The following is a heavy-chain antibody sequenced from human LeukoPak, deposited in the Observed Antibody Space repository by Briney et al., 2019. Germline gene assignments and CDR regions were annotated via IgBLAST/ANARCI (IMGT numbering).Heavy chain of an antibody. J-gene: IGHJ4*02. CDR1: GFTFSNAW. CDR2: IKSKTDGGTT. D-gene: IGHD3-10*01. V-gene: IGHV3-15*01. Sequence: GGSLRLSCAASGFTFSNAWMSWVRQAPGKGLEWVGRIKSKTDGGTTDYAAPVKGRFTISRDDSQNTLYLQMNSLKTEDTAVYYCTTVKREYYYGSGSYRYFDYWGQGTLVTVSS. CDR3: TTVKREYYYGSGSYRYFDY.